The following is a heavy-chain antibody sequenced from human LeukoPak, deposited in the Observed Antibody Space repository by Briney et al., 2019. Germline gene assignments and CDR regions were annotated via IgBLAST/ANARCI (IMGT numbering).Heavy chain of an antibody. D-gene: IGHD2-2*01. CDR3: ARVVIVVVPAARTNNWFDP. CDR2: IYYSGST. J-gene: IGHJ5*02. V-gene: IGHV4-39*01. CDR1: GGSISSSGYY. Sequence: SETLSLTCTVSGGSISSSGYYWGWIRQPPGKGLEWIGSIYYSGSTYYNPSLKSRVTISVDTSKNQFSLKLSSVTAADTAVYYCARVVIVVVPAARTNNWFDPWGQGTLVTVSS.